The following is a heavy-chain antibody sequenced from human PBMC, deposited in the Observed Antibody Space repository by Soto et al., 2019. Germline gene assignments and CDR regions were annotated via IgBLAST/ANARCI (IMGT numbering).Heavy chain of an antibody. J-gene: IGHJ4*02. CDR1: GGTFTTSS. CDR2: IIPIFSKT. CDR3: ATDVVRSTGGDS. Sequence: QVQLVQSGAEVKELGSSVKVSCKTSGGTFTTSSFVWVRQGPGQGLEWMGGIIPIFSKTNFAPKFQGRVTFTADESMRTVYMDLSSLRSEDTAIYYCATDVVRSTGGDSWGQGTLVTVSS. V-gene: IGHV1-69*01. D-gene: IGHD7-27*01.